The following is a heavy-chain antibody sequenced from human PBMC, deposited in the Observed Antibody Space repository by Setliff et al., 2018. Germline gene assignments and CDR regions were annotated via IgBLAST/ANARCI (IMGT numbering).Heavy chain of an antibody. CDR1: GGSISSSIYY. V-gene: IGHV4-39*01. CDR3: ASWYYDFWSGYYIPGYFDY. D-gene: IGHD3-3*01. CDR2: IYYSGST. Sequence: SETLSLTCTVSGGSISSSIYYWGWIRQPPGKGLEWIGSIYYSGSTYYNPSLKSRVTISVDTSKNQFSLKLSSVTAADTAVYYCASWYYDFWSGYYIPGYFDYWGQGTLVTVSS. J-gene: IGHJ4*02.